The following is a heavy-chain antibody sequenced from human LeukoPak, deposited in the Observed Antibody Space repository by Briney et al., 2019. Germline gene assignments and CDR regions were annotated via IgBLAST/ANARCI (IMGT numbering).Heavy chain of an antibody. CDR3: ARRYCSDGGCFSEEY. CDR1: GGSFSGHY. V-gene: IGHV4-34*01. Sequence: SETLSLTCAVYGGSFSGHYWSWIRQSPGGGLEWIGEINPSGIRNYNPSLQSRVTMSVDTSKNQFSLKVASVTAADSAMYYCARRYCSDGGCFSEEYWGQGTPVTVSS. D-gene: IGHD2-15*01. CDR2: INPSGIR. J-gene: IGHJ4*02.